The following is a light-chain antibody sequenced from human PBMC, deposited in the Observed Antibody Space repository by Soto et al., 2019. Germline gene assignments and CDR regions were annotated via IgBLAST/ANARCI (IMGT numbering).Light chain of an antibody. CDR1: SSNIGNNY. CDR3: GTWDSTLSGV. Sequence: QSVLTQPPSVSAAPGQKVTISCSGSSSNIGNNYVSWYQHLPGAAPKLLIYDNNKRSSGIPDRFSGSKSGTSATLDITGLQTGDEAYYYCGTWDSTLSGVFGTGTKLTVL. CDR2: DNN. J-gene: IGLJ1*01. V-gene: IGLV1-51*01.